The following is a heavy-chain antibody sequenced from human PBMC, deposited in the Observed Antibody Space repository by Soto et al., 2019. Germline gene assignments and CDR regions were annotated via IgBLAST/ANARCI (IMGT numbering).Heavy chain of an antibody. V-gene: IGHV3-30*18. CDR2: ISYDGSNK. J-gene: IGHJ6*03. CDR1: GFTFSSYG. Sequence: QVQLVESGGGVVQPGRSLRLSCAASGFTFSSYGMHWVRQAPGKGLEWVAVISYDGSNKYYADSVKGRFTISRDNSKNMLYLQMNSLRAEDTAVYYCAKDPYYYGSGETYYYYYYMVVWGKGTTVTVSS. CDR3: AKDPYYYGSGETYYYYYYMVV. D-gene: IGHD3-10*01.